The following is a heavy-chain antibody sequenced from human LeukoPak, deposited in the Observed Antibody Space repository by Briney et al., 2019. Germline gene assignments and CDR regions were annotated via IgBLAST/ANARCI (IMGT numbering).Heavy chain of an antibody. D-gene: IGHD1-26*01. J-gene: IGHJ3*01. CDR1: GGSFSGYY. CDR3: AREELLGSAFHL. Sequence: SETLSLTCAVYGGSFSGYYWGWIRQPPGKGLEWIGSIFYSGSTYYNPSLKSRVTISVDKSKNQLSLKLSSVTAAYTAVYYCAREELLGSAFHLWGQGTMVTVSS. V-gene: IGHV4-34*12. CDR2: IFYSGST.